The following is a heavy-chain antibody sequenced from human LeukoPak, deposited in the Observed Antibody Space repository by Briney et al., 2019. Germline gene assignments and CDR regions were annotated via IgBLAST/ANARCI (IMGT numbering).Heavy chain of an antibody. CDR2: ISYDGSNK. D-gene: IGHD1-14*01. Sequence: GGSLRLSCAASGFTFSSYAMSWVRQAPGKGLEWVAVISYDGSNKYYADSVKGRFTISRDNSKNTLYPQMNSLRAEDTAVYYCAKSGSSSSLDYWGQGTLVTVSS. CDR1: GFTFSSYA. J-gene: IGHJ4*02. CDR3: AKSGSSSSLDY. V-gene: IGHV3-30*18.